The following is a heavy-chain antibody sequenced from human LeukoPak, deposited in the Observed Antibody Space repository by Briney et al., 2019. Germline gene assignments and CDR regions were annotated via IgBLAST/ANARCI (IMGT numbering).Heavy chain of an antibody. Sequence: PGGSLRLSCAASGFTVSSNYMNWVRQAPGKGLEWVSVIYSGGSTYYADSVKGRFTISRDNSKNTLYLQMNSLRAEDTAVYYCARDPTYYDTLTGYYIPNFDYWGQGTLVTVSS. J-gene: IGHJ4*02. CDR3: ARDPTYYDTLTGYYIPNFDY. CDR1: GFTVSSNY. CDR2: IYSGGST. V-gene: IGHV3-66*02. D-gene: IGHD3-9*01.